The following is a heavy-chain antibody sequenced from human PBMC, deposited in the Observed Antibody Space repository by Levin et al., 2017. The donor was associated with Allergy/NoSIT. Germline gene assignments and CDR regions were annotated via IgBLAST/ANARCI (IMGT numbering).Heavy chain of an antibody. CDR3: ARSLGPTDQYCTGGSCYHLWFDP. V-gene: IGHV1-2*02. D-gene: IGHD2-15*01. J-gene: IGHJ5*02. Sequence: KPGESLKISCKASGYTLTGYYMHWVRQAPGHGPEWMGWINPNSGGTKYAQKFQGRVTMTGDTSIDTAYMELSSLRSDDTAVYYCARSLGPTDQYCTGGSCYHLWFDPWGQGTLVTVSS. CDR2: INPNSGGT. CDR1: GYTLTGYY.